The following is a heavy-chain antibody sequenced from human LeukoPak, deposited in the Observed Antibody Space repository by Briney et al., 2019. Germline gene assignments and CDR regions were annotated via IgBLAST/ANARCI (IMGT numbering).Heavy chain of an antibody. V-gene: IGHV3-7*05. CDR1: GFTFSSHW. CDR3: ARDSYSSTWSYGMDV. J-gene: IGHJ6*02. CDR2: IKQDGSEE. Sequence: GGSLRLSCAASGFTFSSHWMSWVRQAPGKGLEWVANIKQDGSEEVYVDSVKGRFTISRDNAKNSLFLQMNTLRAEDTAVYYCARDSYSSTWSYGMDVWGQGTTVTVSS. D-gene: IGHD6-6*01.